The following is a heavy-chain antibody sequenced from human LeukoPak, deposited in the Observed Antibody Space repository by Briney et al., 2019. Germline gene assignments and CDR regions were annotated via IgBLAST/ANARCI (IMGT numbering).Heavy chain of an antibody. V-gene: IGHV3-23*01. CDR1: GFMFRNYA. J-gene: IGHJ4*02. CDR3: AKQRYSSDFYFDY. D-gene: IGHD6-19*01. CDR2: LSGSGGST. Sequence: GGSLRLSCAASGFMFRNYAMSWVRQVPGKGLEWVSSLSGSGGSTYHAESVRGRFTISRDNNKDTLYLQMNSLRAEDTAIYYCAKQRYSSDFYFDYWGQGTLVTVSS.